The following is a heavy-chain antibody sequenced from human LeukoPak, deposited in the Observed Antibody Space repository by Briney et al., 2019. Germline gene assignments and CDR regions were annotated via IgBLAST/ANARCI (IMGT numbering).Heavy chain of an antibody. CDR1: GGSISSSSYY. J-gene: IGHJ6*02. Sequence: SETLSLTCTVSGGSISSSSYYWGWIRQPPGKGLEWIGSIYYSGSTYYNPSLKSRVTISVDTSKNQFSLKLSSVTAADTAVYYCAIRVVRVNGMGVWGQGTTVTVSS. D-gene: IGHD2-21*01. CDR2: IYYSGST. CDR3: AIRVVRVNGMGV. V-gene: IGHV4-39*01.